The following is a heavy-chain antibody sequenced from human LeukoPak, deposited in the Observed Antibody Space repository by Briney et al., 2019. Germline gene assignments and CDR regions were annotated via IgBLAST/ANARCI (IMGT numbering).Heavy chain of an antibody. V-gene: IGHV4-34*01. Sequence: GSLRLSCAASGFTFSGYYWSWIRQPPGKGLGWIGEINHSGSTNYNPSLKSRVTISVDTSKNQFSLKLSSVTAADTAVYYCARGEWLVRNWFDPWGQGTLVTVSS. D-gene: IGHD6-19*01. CDR1: GFTFSGYY. J-gene: IGHJ5*02. CDR3: ARGEWLVRNWFDP. CDR2: INHSGST.